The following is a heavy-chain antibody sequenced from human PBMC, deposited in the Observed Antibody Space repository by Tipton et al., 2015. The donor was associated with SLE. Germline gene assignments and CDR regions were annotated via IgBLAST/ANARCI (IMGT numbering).Heavy chain of an antibody. CDR3: ARDFQPLLWRRFFDL. CDR2: IFSSGST. J-gene: IGHJ2*01. V-gene: IGHV4-59*10. D-gene: IGHD3-16*01. Sequence: TLSLTCAVYGGSFSGYYWSWIRQSPGKGLEWIGRIFSSGSTNYSPSLKSRVTTSIDTSRNLFSLNLRSMSDADTAVYYCARDFQPLLWRRFFDLWGSGTLVTVSS. CDR1: GGSFSGYY.